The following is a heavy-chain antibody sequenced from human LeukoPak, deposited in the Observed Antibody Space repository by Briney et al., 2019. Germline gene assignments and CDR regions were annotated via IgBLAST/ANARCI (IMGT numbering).Heavy chain of an antibody. V-gene: IGHV5-51*01. CDR1: GCNFASSW. J-gene: IGHJ4*02. D-gene: IGHD3-3*01. Sequence: GESLKISCKGSGCNFASSWIGWVRQMPGKGLEWMGVIYPGDSGGKYSPSFQGQVTISVDKSINTAYLQWSSLKASDTGMYYCAKINSRQLERGDYWGQGTLVIVSS. CDR2: IYPGDSGG. CDR3: AKINSRQLERGDY.